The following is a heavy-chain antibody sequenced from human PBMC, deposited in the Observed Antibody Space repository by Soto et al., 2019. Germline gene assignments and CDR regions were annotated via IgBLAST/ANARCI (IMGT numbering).Heavy chain of an antibody. J-gene: IGHJ6*02. CDR2: VHDSWGS. CDR1: GGSISNYY. Sequence: QVPLQESGPGLVKPSETLSLSCTVSGGSISNYYWSWFRQTPGKGLEWIGYVHDSWGSNYNPSLKSRVAISLDSSKSQFSLKLPSVTATATAVSYCARQGSGALQGLVAVWGQGTTVTVSS. V-gene: IGHV4-59*08. D-gene: IGHD1-26*01. CDR3: ARQGSGALQGLVAV.